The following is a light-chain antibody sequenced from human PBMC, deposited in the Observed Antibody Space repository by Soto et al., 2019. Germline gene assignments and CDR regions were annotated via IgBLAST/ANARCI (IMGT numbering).Light chain of an antibody. Sequence: EIVMTQSPATLSVSPGERATLSCRASQSVSSNLAWYQQKPGQAPRLLIYGASTRATGIPARFSGSWSGTEFTLTISSLRSEDFAVYYCQQYNNWLITFGQGTRLEIK. V-gene: IGKV3-15*01. CDR3: QQYNNWLIT. CDR2: GAS. J-gene: IGKJ5*01. CDR1: QSVSSN.